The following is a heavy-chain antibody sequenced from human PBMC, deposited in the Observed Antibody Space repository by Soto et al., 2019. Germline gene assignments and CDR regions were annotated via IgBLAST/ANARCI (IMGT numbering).Heavy chain of an antibody. CDR1: GYSFSSHW. CDR3: VGGKPSTGFDY. Sequence: GESLKISCKGSGYSFSSHWIGWVRQMPGKGLDWMGIIYPGDSDTRYSPSFQGQVTISADKSISTAYLQWSSLKASDTAMYYCVGGKPSTGFDYWGQGTLVTVSS. V-gene: IGHV5-51*01. CDR2: IYPGDSDT. D-gene: IGHD3-16*01. J-gene: IGHJ4*02.